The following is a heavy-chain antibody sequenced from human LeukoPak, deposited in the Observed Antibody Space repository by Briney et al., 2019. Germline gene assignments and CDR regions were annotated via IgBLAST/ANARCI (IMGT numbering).Heavy chain of an antibody. CDR2: IYTSGST. Sequence: SETLSLTCTVSGGSISSYYWSWIRQPAGKGLEWIGRIYTSGSTNYNPSLKSRVTISVDTSKNQFSLKLSSVTAADTAVYYCARPSSGWSPAGPMDVWGKGTTVTISS. D-gene: IGHD6-25*01. V-gene: IGHV4-4*07. J-gene: IGHJ6*03. CDR3: ARPSSGWSPAGPMDV. CDR1: GGSISSYY.